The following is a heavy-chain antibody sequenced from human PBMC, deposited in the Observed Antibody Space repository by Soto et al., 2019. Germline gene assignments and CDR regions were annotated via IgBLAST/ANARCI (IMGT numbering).Heavy chain of an antibody. CDR1: GYTFTSYY. J-gene: IGHJ4*02. CDR2: INPSGGST. V-gene: IGHV1-46*01. Sequence: ASVKVSCKASGYTFTSYYMHWVRQAPGQGLEWMGIINPSGGSTSYAQKFQGRVTMTRDTSTSTVYMELSSLRSEDTAVYYCARVKTGYYDSSGYPYYFDYWGQGTLVTVSS. D-gene: IGHD3-22*01. CDR3: ARVKTGYYDSSGYPYYFDY.